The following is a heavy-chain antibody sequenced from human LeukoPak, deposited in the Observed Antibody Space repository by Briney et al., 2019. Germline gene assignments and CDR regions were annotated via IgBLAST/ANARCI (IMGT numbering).Heavy chain of an antibody. V-gene: IGHV1-2*02. D-gene: IGHD2-21*02. CDR1: GYTFTDFY. Sequence: GASVKVSCKASGYTFTDFYIHWVRQAPGQGLEWMGYINPHSGGTNSPQKFQGRVTMTTDTSISAAYMELSSLISDDTAMYYCVREGNELLSKNFDYWGQGTLVTVSS. J-gene: IGHJ4*02. CDR3: VREGNELLSKNFDY. CDR2: INPHSGGT.